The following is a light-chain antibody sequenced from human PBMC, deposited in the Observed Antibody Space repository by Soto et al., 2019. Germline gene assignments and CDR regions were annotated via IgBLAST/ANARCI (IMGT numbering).Light chain of an antibody. Sequence: QSVLTQPPSVSGAPGQRVTISCTGSSSNIGAGYDVHWYQQVPGTAPKLLVYGHNIRPSGVPDRFSGSKSSTSASLAITGLQAEDEADYYCQSYDSSLSGSVFGGGTKVTVL. J-gene: IGLJ3*02. V-gene: IGLV1-40*01. CDR2: GHN. CDR1: SSNIGAGYD. CDR3: QSYDSSLSGSV.